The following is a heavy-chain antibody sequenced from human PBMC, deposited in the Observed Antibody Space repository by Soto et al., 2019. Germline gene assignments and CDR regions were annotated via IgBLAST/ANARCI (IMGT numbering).Heavy chain of an antibody. Sequence: VQLVESGGGVVQPGRSLRLSCAASGFTFSDYAMHWVRQAPCKGRDWVAVVSHDGRNTHYADSVKGRFTISRDRSKNTVSLKMTSLRAEDKAVYYCAKGGRQWLVTSGFNYWGQGALVTVSS. D-gene: IGHD6-19*01. CDR1: GFTFSDYA. CDR2: VSHDGRNT. CDR3: AKGGRQWLVTSGFNY. V-gene: IGHV3-30*18. J-gene: IGHJ4*02.